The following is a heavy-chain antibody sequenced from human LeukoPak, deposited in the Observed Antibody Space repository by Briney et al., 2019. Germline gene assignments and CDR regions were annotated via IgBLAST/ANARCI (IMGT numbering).Heavy chain of an antibody. CDR3: ARFQQLGRPSKYNWFDP. CDR1: GGSISSGGYY. CDR2: IYYSGST. D-gene: IGHD6-13*01. Sequence: SETLSLTCTVSGGSISSGGYYWSWIRQHPGKGLEWIGYIYYSGSTNYNPSLKSRVTISVDTSKNQFSLKLSSVTAADTAVYYCARFQQLGRPSKYNWFDPWGQGTLVTVSS. V-gene: IGHV4-61*08. J-gene: IGHJ5*02.